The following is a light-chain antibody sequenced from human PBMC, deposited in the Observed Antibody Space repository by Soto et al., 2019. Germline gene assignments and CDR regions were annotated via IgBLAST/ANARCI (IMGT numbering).Light chain of an antibody. CDR1: SSDVGGYKY. Sequence: QSALTQPASVSGSPGQSITISCTGTSSDVGGYKYVSWYQQHPGKAPKLMIYEVSNRPSGVSNRFSGSKSGNTASLTISGLQAEDEADYYRSSYTSSSTNYVFGTGTKLTVL. CDR2: EVS. V-gene: IGLV2-14*01. J-gene: IGLJ1*01. CDR3: SSYTSSSTNYV.